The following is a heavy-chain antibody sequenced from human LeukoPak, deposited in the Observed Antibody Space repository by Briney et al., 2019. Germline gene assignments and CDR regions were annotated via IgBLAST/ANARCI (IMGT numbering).Heavy chain of an antibody. CDR3: SRGGVGYHFDY. V-gene: IGHV4-59*01. CDR2: IYYSGST. D-gene: IGHD2-2*03. J-gene: IGHJ4*02. CDR1: GGSISSSY. Sequence: SETLSLTCTVSGGSISSSYWSWIRQPPGKGLEWIGYIYYSGSTSYNPSLKSRVTMSVDTSKEQFSRKLSSVTAADTAVYYCSRGGVGYHFDYWGQGTLVTVSS.